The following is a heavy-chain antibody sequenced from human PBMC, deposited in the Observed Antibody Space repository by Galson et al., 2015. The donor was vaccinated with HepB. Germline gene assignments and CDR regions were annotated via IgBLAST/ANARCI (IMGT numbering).Heavy chain of an antibody. Sequence: SLRLSCAVSGFSLSAYSMSWVRQAPGKGLEWISYISSQSWTIYHADSVKGRFTISRDNGRNSLDLQMSSLRAEDTAVYYCARGSGPTGNHYWYFDLRGRGTLVTVSS. CDR2: ISSQSWTI. CDR3: ARGSGPTGNHYWYFDL. CDR1: GFSLSAYS. D-gene: IGHD1-14*01. J-gene: IGHJ2*01. V-gene: IGHV3-48*01.